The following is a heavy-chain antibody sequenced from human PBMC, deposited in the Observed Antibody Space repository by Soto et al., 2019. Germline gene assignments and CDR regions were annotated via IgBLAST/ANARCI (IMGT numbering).Heavy chain of an antibody. V-gene: IGHV3-13*04. CDR3: ARGRVAGDFDY. CDR2: IGTAGDT. J-gene: IGHJ4*02. CDR1: EFTFSSYD. Sequence: VQLVESGGGLVQPGGSLRLSCAASEFTFSSYDMHWVRQATGKGLEWVSGIGTAGDTYYPGSVKGRFTISRENAKNSLYLQMNSLRAGDTAVYYCARGRVAGDFDYWGQGTLVTVSS. D-gene: IGHD6-19*01.